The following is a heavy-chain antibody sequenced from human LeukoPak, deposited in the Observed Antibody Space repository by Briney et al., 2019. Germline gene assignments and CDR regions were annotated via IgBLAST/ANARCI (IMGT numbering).Heavy chain of an antibody. J-gene: IGHJ4*02. D-gene: IGHD3-10*01. CDR3: ARDARGSGTYSFDY. V-gene: IGHV3-66*01. CDR1: GLTVSTDY. CDR2: IYSSGST. Sequence: GGSLRLSCAASGLTVSTDYMSWVRQAPGKGLEWVSVIYSSGSTSYADSVKGRFTISRDNSKNTIYLQMNSLRVEDTAVYYCARDARGSGTYSFDYWGQGTLVTVSS.